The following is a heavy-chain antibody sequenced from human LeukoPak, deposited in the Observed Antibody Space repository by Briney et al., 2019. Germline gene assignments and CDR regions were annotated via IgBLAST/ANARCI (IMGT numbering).Heavy chain of an antibody. V-gene: IGHV3-23*01. J-gene: IGHJ4*02. CDR1: GFTFSSYA. CDR3: ANLVRLYNYFDY. Sequence: GGSLRLSCAASGFTFSSYAMSWVRQAPGKGLEWVSAISGSGGSTYYADSVKGRFTISGDNSKNTLYLQMNSLRAEDTAVYYCANLVRLYNYFDYWGQGTLSPSPQ. D-gene: IGHD4-23*01. CDR2: ISGSGGST.